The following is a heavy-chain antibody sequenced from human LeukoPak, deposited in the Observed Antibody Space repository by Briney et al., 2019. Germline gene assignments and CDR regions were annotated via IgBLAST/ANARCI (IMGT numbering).Heavy chain of an antibody. V-gene: IGHV4-34*01. CDR1: GGSFSGYY. D-gene: IGHD3-3*01. CDR3: ARGVRSYYDFWSGYPNWFDP. Sequence: SETLSLTCAVYGGSFSGYYWSWIRQPPGKGLEWIGEINHSGSTNYNPSLKSRVTISVDTSKNQFSLKLSSVTAPDTAVYYCARGVRSYYDFWSGYPNWFDPWGQGTLVTVSS. J-gene: IGHJ5*02. CDR2: INHSGST.